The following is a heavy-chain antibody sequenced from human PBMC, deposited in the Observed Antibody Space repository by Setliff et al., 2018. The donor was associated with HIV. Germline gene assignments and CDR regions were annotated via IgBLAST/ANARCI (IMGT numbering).Heavy chain of an antibody. CDR2: IIPIFGTA. Sequence: VASVKVSCKASGGTFSSYAISWVRQAPGQGLEWMGGIIPIFGTANYAQKFQGRVTITADESTSTAYMELSSLRSEDTAVYYCARRKGATTNAFDIWGQGTMVTVSS. CDR3: ARRKGATTNAFDI. J-gene: IGHJ3*02. D-gene: IGHD1-26*01. V-gene: IGHV1-69*13. CDR1: GGTFSSYA.